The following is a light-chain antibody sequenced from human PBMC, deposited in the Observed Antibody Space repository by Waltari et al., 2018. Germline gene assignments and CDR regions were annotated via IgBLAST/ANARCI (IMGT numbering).Light chain of an antibody. CDR1: SGRIIHHY. Sequence: FMLTQPHSVSASPGKTVTISCTRSSGRIIHHYVPWFHQRPDSSPTTVIYEDNQRPSEVPDRFSGSIDSSSNSASLTISGLKTEDEADYYCQSYDSSQWVFGGGTKLTVL. CDR2: EDN. CDR3: QSYDSSQWV. J-gene: IGLJ3*02. V-gene: IGLV6-57*01.